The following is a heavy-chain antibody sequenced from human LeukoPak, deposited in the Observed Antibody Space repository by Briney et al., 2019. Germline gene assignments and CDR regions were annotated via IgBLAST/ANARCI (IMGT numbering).Heavy chain of an antibody. V-gene: IGHV4-30-4*01. CDR1: GGSISSGDYY. CDR3: ARPYYYDSRIDP. D-gene: IGHD3-22*01. Sequence: ASETLSLTCTVSGGSISSGDYYWSWIRQPPGKGLEWIAYMYYSGSTYYNPSLKSRVTKSADTSKNQLSLKLSSVTAADTAVYYCARPYYYDSRIDPWGQGILVTVSS. J-gene: IGHJ5*02. CDR2: MYYSGST.